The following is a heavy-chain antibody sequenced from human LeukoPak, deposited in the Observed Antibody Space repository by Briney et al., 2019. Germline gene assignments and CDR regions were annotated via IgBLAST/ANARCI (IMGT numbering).Heavy chain of an antibody. V-gene: IGHV3-48*01. J-gene: IGHJ4*02. CDR2: ISSSSSTI. CDR3: ATLTLFSTFQEYYFDY. CDR1: GFTFSSYS. D-gene: IGHD2-21*01. Sequence: GGSLRLSCAASGFTFSSYSMNWVRQAPGKGLEWVSYISSSSSTIYYADSVKGRFTISRDNAKNSLYLQMNSLRAEDTAVYYCATLTLFSTFQEYYFDYWGQGTLVTVSS.